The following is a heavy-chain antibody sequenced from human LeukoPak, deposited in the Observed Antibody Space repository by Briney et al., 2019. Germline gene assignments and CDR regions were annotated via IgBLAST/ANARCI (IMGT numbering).Heavy chain of an antibody. CDR2: IYYSGST. Sequence: SETLSLTCTVSGGSISSYYWSWIRRPPGKGLEWIGYIYYSGSTNYNPSLKSRVTISVDTSKNQFSLKLSSVTAADTAVYYCAKLVPYSSGWYYFDYWGQGTLVTVSS. V-gene: IGHV4-59*08. CDR1: GGSISSYY. J-gene: IGHJ4*02. CDR3: AKLVPYSSGWYYFDY. D-gene: IGHD6-19*01.